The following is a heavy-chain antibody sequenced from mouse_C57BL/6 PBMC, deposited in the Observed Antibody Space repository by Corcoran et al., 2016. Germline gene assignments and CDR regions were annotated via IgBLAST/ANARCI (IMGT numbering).Heavy chain of an antibody. Sequence: QVQRQQSGAALARPGASVKLSCKASGYTLPSAGISWVKQRTGQGFEWIGEIYPRSGNTYYNEKFKGKSTLPADKSSSTAYMELRSLTSEDSAVYFGARSPDGYKFAYWGQGTLVTVSA. D-gene: IGHD2-3*01. CDR2: IYPRSGNT. CDR1: GYTLPSAG. CDR3: ARSPDGYKFAY. V-gene: IGHV1-81*01. J-gene: IGHJ3*01.